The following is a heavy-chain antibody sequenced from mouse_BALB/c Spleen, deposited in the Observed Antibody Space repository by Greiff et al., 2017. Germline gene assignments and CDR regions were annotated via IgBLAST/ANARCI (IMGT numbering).Heavy chain of an antibody. J-gene: IGHJ4*01. Sequence: VQLQQSGPELVKPGASVKIPCKASGYTFTDYNMDWVKQSHGKSLEWIGDINPNNGGTIYNQKFKGKATLTVDKSSSTAYMELRSLTSEDTAVYYCARGAGIYYGNYRARDYWGQGTSVTVSA. D-gene: IGHD2-1*01. CDR2: INPNNGGT. CDR3: ARGAGIYYGNYRARDY. CDR1: GYTFTDYN. V-gene: IGHV1-18*01.